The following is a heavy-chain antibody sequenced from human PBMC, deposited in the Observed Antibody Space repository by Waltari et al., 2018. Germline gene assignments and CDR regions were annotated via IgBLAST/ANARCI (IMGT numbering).Heavy chain of an antibody. CDR1: GYSISSGYY. CDR3: ARPDSSSWYDPSAFDI. D-gene: IGHD6-13*01. J-gene: IGHJ3*02. Sequence: QVQLQESGPGLVKPSETLSLTCAVSGYSISSGYYWGWIRQPPGKGLEWIGSIYHSGSTYYTPSLKSRVTISVDTSKNQFSLKLSSVTAADTAVYYCARPDSSSWYDPSAFDIWGQGTMVTVSS. CDR2: IYHSGST. V-gene: IGHV4-38-2*01.